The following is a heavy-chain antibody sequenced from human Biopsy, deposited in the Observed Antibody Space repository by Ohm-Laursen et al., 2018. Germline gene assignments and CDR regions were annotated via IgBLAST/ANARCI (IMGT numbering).Heavy chain of an antibody. V-gene: IGHV3-21*01. Sequence: SLRLSCAASGFDFSDYSMSWVRQAPGKGLEWVSSVTTTSSYIHYADSVKGRFTISRDNAKNSLYLQMNSLRAEDTAVYYCARDGEAKYCKHGVCPSDFWGQGTLVTVSS. J-gene: IGHJ4*02. CDR2: VTTTSSYI. CDR1: GFDFSDYS. D-gene: IGHD2-8*01. CDR3: ARDGEAKYCKHGVCPSDF.